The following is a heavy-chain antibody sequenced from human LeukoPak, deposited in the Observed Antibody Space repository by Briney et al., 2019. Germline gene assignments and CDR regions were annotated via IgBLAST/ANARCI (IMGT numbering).Heavy chain of an antibody. CDR1: GGSFSGYY. J-gene: IGHJ4*02. V-gene: IGHV4-34*01. D-gene: IGHD1-26*01. CDR2: INHSGST. CDR3: ARDSGVGAYDY. Sequence: PSETLSLTCAVYGGSFSGYYWSWIRQPPGKGLEWIGEINHSGSTNYNPSLKSRVTISVDTSKNQFSLKLSSVTAADTAVYYRARDSGVGAYDYWGQGTLVTVSS.